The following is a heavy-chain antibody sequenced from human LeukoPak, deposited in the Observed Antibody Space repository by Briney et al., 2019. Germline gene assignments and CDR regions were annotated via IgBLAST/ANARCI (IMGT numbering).Heavy chain of an antibody. CDR1: GFTFSSYA. Sequence: GGSLRLSCAASGFTFSSYAMSWVRQAPGKGLEWVSAISGSGGSTYYADSVKGRFTISRDYSKNTLYLQMNSLRAEDTAVYYCAKEPDYGDYGPAWDYWGQGTLVTVSS. D-gene: IGHD4-17*01. CDR2: ISGSGGST. V-gene: IGHV3-23*01. J-gene: IGHJ4*02. CDR3: AKEPDYGDYGPAWDY.